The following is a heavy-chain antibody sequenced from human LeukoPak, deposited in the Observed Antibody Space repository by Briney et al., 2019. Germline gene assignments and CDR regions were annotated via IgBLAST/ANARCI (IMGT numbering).Heavy chain of an antibody. CDR1: GFTFSSHW. D-gene: IGHD2-15*01. Sequence: PGGSLRLSCVASGFTFSSHWMHWVRQAPGKGLMWVSRINPDGSTTNYADSVKGRFTVSKDNAKNTLYLQMNSLRAEDTAVYYCARGPSGGNFYVGDYWGQGTLVTVSS. CDR3: ARGPSGGNFYVGDY. CDR2: INPDGSTT. V-gene: IGHV3-74*01. J-gene: IGHJ4*02.